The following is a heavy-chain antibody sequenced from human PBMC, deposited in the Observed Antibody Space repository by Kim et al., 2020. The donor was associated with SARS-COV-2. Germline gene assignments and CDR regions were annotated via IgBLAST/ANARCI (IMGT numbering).Heavy chain of an antibody. V-gene: IGHV3-11*03. CDR1: GFTFSDYY. D-gene: IGHD4-17*01. CDR2: ISSSSSYT. J-gene: IGHJ3*02. CDR3: ARRVHDYGDYFDAFDI. Sequence: GGSLRLSCAASGFTFSDYYMSWIRQAPGKGLEWVSYISSSSSYTNYADSVKGRFTISRDNAKNSLYLQMNSLRAEDTAVYYCARRVHDYGDYFDAFDIWGQGTMVTVSS.